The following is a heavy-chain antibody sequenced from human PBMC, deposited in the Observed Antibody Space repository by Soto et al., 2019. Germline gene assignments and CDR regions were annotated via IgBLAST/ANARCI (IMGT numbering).Heavy chain of an antibody. CDR3: ARSPAGYSYGYGADC. CDR2: IWYDGSNK. V-gene: IGHV3-33*01. J-gene: IGHJ4*02. CDR1: GFTFSTYG. Sequence: QVQLVESGGGVVQPGRSLRLSCAASGFTFSTYGMHWVRQAPGKGLEWVAVIWYDGSNKYYVDSVKGRFTISRDNSKNTLYLQMNSLRAEDTAVYYGARSPAGYSYGYGADCWGQGTLVTVSS. D-gene: IGHD5-18*01.